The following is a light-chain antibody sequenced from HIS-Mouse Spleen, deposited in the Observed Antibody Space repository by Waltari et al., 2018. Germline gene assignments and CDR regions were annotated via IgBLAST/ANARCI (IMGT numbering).Light chain of an antibody. V-gene: IGKV3D-7*01. CDR1: QSVSSSY. Sequence: EIVMTQSPATLSLSPGDRATLSCRASQSVSSSYLSWYQQKPGQAPRLLIYGASTRATGIPARFSGSGSGTDFTLTISSLQPEDFAVYYCQQDYNLPWTFGQGTKVEIK. J-gene: IGKJ1*01. CDR3: QQDYNLPWT. CDR2: GAS.